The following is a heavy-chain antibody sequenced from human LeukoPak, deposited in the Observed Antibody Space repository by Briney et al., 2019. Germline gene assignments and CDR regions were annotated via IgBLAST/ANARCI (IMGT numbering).Heavy chain of an antibody. Sequence: SETLSLTCTVSGGSISSYYWSWIRQPPGKGLEWIGYIYYSGSTNYNPSLKSRVTISVDTSKNQFSLKLSSVTAAGTAVYYCATLGELLWGGFDYWGQGTLVTVSS. D-gene: IGHD3-10*01. V-gene: IGHV4-59*01. CDR2: IYYSGST. J-gene: IGHJ4*02. CDR1: GGSISSYY. CDR3: ATLGELLWGGFDY.